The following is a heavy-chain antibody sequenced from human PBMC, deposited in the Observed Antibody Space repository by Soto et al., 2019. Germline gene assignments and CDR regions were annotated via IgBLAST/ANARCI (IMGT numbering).Heavy chain of an antibody. CDR3: ARQVRGDYFNAFDI. CDR1: GGSVSSGSYY. Sequence: SETLSLTCTVSGGSVSSGSYYWSWIRQPPGKGLEWIGYIYYSGSTNYNPSLKSRVTISVDTSKNQFSLKLSSVTAADTAVYYWARQVRGDYFNAFDIWGQGTMVTVPS. CDR2: IYYSGST. D-gene: IGHD4-17*01. J-gene: IGHJ3*02. V-gene: IGHV4-61*01.